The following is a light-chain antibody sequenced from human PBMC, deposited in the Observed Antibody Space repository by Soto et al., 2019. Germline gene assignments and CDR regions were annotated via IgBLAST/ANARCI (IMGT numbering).Light chain of an antibody. Sequence: EMVLTQSPVTLSLSPGERATLSCRASQSVSTRYLAWYQQKPRQATRLLIYGASTRANGIPARFSGSGSGTEFTLTISSLQSEDFAAYYCQQYNNWPPITFGQGTRLEIK. J-gene: IGKJ5*01. CDR2: GAS. CDR1: QSVSTRY. V-gene: IGKV3-15*01. CDR3: QQYNNWPPIT.